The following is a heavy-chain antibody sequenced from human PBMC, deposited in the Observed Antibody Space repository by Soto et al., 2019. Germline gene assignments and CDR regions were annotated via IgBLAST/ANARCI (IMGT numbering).Heavy chain of an antibody. CDR3: ARGYYDFWSGYYISPYGMDV. D-gene: IGHD3-3*01. J-gene: IGHJ6*02. CDR1: GFTFSDYY. Sequence: GGPLRLSCGVSGFTFSDYYMSWIRQAPGKGLEWVSYISSRGSSIYYADSVKGRFTISRDNAKNSLYLQMNGLRAEDTAVYYCARGYYDFWSGYYISPYGMDVWGQGTTVTVSS. V-gene: IGHV3-11*01. CDR2: ISSRGSSI.